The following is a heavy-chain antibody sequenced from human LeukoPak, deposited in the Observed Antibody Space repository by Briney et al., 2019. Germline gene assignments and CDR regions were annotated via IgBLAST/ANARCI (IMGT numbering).Heavy chain of an antibody. CDR3: GALETGGYETGPFYY. J-gene: IGHJ4*02. D-gene: IGHD5-12*01. CDR1: GFTFSSYA. V-gene: IGHV3-30-3*01. CDR2: ISYDGSKK. Sequence: GGSLSLSCAASGFTFSSYAMHWRRQAPGKGLEWVVIISYDGSKKYYADPRKGRFTISRDNSKNTPYLQMNRLRGEDKALYYCGALETGGYETGPFYYWGQGTLVTVSS.